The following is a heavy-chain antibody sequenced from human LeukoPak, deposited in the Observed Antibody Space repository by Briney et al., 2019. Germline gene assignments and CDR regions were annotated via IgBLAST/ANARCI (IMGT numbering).Heavy chain of an antibody. CDR1: GGSISSSGLF. CDR3: ARGGDGSGIYYPF. D-gene: IGHD3-10*01. V-gene: IGHV4-39*02. J-gene: IGHJ4*02. CDR2: ISYSGST. Sequence: PSETLSLTCTVSGGSISSSGLFWGWIRQPPGKGLEWIGIISYSGSTYYNPSLKSRATISVDTSKNHFSLKLTSVTAADTAVYYCARGGDGSGIYYPFWGQGTLVTVSS.